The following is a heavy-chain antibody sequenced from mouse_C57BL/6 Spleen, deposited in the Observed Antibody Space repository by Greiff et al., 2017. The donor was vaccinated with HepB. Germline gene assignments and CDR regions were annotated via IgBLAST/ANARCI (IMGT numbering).Heavy chain of an antibody. J-gene: IGHJ4*01. CDR1: GYTFTDYY. CDR2: INPNNGGT. Sequence: EVQLQQSGPELVKPGASVKISCKASGYTFTDYYMNWVKQSHGKSLEWIGDINPNNGGTSYNQKFKGKATLTVDKSSSTAYMELRSLTSEDSAVYYCAIRGKGFRMDYWGQGTSVTVSS. V-gene: IGHV1-26*01. D-gene: IGHD4-1*01. CDR3: AIRGKGFRMDY.